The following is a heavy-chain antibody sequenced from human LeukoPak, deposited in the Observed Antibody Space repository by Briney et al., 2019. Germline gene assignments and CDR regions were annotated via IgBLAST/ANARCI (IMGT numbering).Heavy chain of an antibody. D-gene: IGHD3-10*01. CDR3: ARVTYGSGSYYYYYYYYMDV. J-gene: IGHJ6*03. CDR1: GFTVSSNY. Sequence: GGSLRLSCAASGFTVSSNYMSWVRQAPGKGLEWVSVIYSGGSTYYADSVRGRFTISRDNSKNTLYLQMNSLRAEDTAVYYCARVTYGSGSYYYYYYYYMDVWGKGTTVTISS. CDR2: IYSGGST. V-gene: IGHV3-53*01.